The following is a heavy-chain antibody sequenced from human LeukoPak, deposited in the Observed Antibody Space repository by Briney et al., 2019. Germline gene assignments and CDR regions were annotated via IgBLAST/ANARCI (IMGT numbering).Heavy chain of an antibody. D-gene: IGHD2/OR15-2a*01. V-gene: IGHV1-69*05. CDR1: GGTFSSYA. Sequence: SVKVSCKASGGTFSSYAISWVRQAPGQGLEWMGGIIPIFGTANYAQKFQGRVTMTTDTSTSTAYMELRSLRSDDTAVYYCARNSPSYYYDYWGQGTLVTVSS. J-gene: IGHJ4*02. CDR3: ARNSPSYYYDY. CDR2: IIPIFGTA.